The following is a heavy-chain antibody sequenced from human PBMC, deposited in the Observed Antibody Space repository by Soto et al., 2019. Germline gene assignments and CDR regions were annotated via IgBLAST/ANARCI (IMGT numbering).Heavy chain of an antibody. D-gene: IGHD3-16*01. Sequence: GGSLRLSCAASGFTFSSYAMSWVRQAPGKGLEWVSAISGSGFSTYYADSVKGRFTISRDNSKNTRYLQMNGLRAEDTAVYYCASNEGLRLGEYYFDYWGQGTLVTVSS. J-gene: IGHJ4*02. CDR3: ASNEGLRLGEYYFDY. CDR1: GFTFSSYA. CDR2: ISGSGFST. V-gene: IGHV3-23*01.